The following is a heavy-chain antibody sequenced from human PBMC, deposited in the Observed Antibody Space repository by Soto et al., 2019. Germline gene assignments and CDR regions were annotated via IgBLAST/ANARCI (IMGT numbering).Heavy chain of an antibody. CDR3: ARDQRMGLYYYYGMDV. Sequence: SETLSLTCTVSGGSISSGGYYRSWIRQHPGKGLEWIGYIYYSGSTYYNPSLKSRVTISVDTSKNQFSLKLSSVTAADTAVYYCARDQRMGLYYYYGMDVWGQGTTVTVSS. CDR1: GGSISSGGYY. J-gene: IGHJ6*02. CDR2: IYYSGST. V-gene: IGHV4-31*03.